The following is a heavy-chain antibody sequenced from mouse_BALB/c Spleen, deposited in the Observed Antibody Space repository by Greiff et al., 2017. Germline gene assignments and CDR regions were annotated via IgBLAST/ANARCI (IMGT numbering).Heavy chain of an antibody. CDR1: GFTFSSYA. D-gene: IGHD1-1*02. CDR3: ARGDYGFDY. CDR2: ISSGGSYT. J-gene: IGHJ2*01. V-gene: IGHV5-9-4*01. Sequence: EVKLMESGGGLVKPGGSLKLSCAASGFTFSSYAMSWVRQSPEKRLEWVAEISSGGSYTYYPDTVTGRFTISRDNAKNTLYLEMSSLRSEDTAMYYCARGDYGFDYWGQGTTLTVSS.